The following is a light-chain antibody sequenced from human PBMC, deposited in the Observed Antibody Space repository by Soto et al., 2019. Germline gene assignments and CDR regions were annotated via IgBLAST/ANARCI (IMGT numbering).Light chain of an antibody. V-gene: IGKV3-15*01. CDR1: KSVRRK. J-gene: IGKJ2*01. CDR3: QQYSNWPYT. Sequence: EIVMTQSPATLSLSPGERVPLSCRASKSVRRKLAWYQQKPGQAPRLLIYGASIRATDIPARFSGSGSGTEFTLTISRLQSEDFAIFYCQQYSNWPYTFGQGTKLEIK. CDR2: GAS.